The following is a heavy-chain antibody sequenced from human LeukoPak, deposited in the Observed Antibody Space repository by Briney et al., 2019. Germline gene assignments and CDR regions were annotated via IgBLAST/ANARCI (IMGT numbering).Heavy chain of an antibody. CDR1: GGSISSSSYY. CDR2: IYYSGST. Sequence: PSETLSLTCTVSGGSISSSSYYWGWIRQPPGKGLEWIGSIYYSGSTYYNPSLKSRVTISVDTSKNQFSLKLSSVTAADTAVYYCARDTRRYSSRRGPFDIWGQGTMVTVSS. D-gene: IGHD6-19*01. J-gene: IGHJ3*02. V-gene: IGHV4-39*07. CDR3: ARDTRRYSSRRGPFDI.